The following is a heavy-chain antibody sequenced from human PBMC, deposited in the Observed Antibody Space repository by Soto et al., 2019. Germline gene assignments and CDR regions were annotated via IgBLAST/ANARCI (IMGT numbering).Heavy chain of an antibody. D-gene: IGHD2-2*01. CDR1: GYTFSSYG. Sequence: ASVKVSCKASGYTFSSYGISWVRQAPGQGFEWMGWISAYNGNTNYAQKLQGRVTLTTDTSTSTAYMELRSLRSDDTAVYYCARSVVVLPAAPENWFDPWGQGTLVTVSS. CDR2: ISAYNGNT. J-gene: IGHJ5*02. V-gene: IGHV1-18*01. CDR3: ARSVVVLPAAPENWFDP.